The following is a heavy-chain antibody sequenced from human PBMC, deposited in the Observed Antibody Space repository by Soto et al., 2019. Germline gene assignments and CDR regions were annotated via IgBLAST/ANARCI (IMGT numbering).Heavy chain of an antibody. CDR2: ISGSGGST. Sequence: GGSLRLSCAASGFTFSSYAMSWVRQAPGKGLEWVSAISGSGGSTYYADSVKGRFTISRDNSKNTLYLQMNSLRAEDTAVYYCAKGALSNYDSSGYWLFDYWGQGTLVTVSS. J-gene: IGHJ4*02. D-gene: IGHD3-22*01. CDR1: GFTFSSYA. V-gene: IGHV3-23*01. CDR3: AKGALSNYDSSGYWLFDY.